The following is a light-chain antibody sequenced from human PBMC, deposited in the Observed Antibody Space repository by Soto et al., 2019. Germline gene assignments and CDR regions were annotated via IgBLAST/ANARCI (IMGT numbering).Light chain of an antibody. CDR1: RSNIGNNP. V-gene: IGLV1-51*01. J-gene: IGLJ2*01. CDR2: DNN. CDR3: GTWDNSLSAGV. Sequence: QSVLTQPPSVSAAPGQKVTISCSGSRSNIGNNPVSWYQQLPGTAPKLLIYDNNKRPSGIPDRFSGSKSGTSATLGITGLQTGDEADYYCGTWDNSLSAGVFGGGTKLTVL.